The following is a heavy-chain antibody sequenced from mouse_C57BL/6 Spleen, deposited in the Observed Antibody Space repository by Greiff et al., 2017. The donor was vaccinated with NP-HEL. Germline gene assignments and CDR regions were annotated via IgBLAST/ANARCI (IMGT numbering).Heavy chain of an antibody. CDR1: GYTFTSYW. V-gene: IGHV1-69*01. D-gene: IGHD1-1*01. CDR3: ARPFTTVGYFDV. CDR2: IDPSDSYT. J-gene: IGHJ1*03. Sequence: VQLQQPGAELVMPGASVKLSCKASGYTFTSYWMHWVKQRPGQGLEWIGEIDPSDSYTNYNQKFKGKSTLTVDKSSSTAYMQLSSLTSEDSAVSYCARPFTTVGYFDVWGTGTTVTVSS.